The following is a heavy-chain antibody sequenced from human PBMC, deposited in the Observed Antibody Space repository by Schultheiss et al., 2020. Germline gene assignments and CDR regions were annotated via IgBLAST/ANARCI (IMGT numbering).Heavy chain of an antibody. V-gene: IGHV3-30-3*01. CDR1: GFTFSSYA. Sequence: GESLKISCAASGFTFSSYAMHWVRQAPGKGLEWVAVISYDGSNKYYADSVKGRFTISRDNSKNTLYLQMNSLRAEDMAVYYCARDPARDFWSGTDYYYGMDVWGQGTTVTVSS. CDR2: ISYDGSNK. J-gene: IGHJ6*02. CDR3: ARDPARDFWSGTDYYYGMDV. D-gene: IGHD3-3*01.